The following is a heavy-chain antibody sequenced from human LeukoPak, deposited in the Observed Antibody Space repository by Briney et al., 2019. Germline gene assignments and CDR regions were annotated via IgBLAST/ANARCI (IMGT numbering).Heavy chain of an antibody. CDR3: AREVIFGVVYYFDY. CDR2: IYYSGST. CDR1: GGSISSYY. J-gene: IGHJ4*02. V-gene: IGHV4-59*12. Sequence: SETLSLTCTVSGGSISSYYWSWIRRPPGKGLEWIGYIYYSGSTNYNPSLKSRVTISVDTSKNQFSLKLSSVTAADTAVYYCAREVIFGVVYYFDYWGQGTLVTVSS. D-gene: IGHD3-3*01.